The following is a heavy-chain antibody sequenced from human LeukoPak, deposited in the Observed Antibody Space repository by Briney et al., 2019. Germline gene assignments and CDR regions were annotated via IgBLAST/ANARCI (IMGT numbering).Heavy chain of an antibody. CDR1: GGSISSYY. D-gene: IGHD5-24*01. J-gene: IGHJ4*02. V-gene: IGHV4-59*01. CDR3: ARDRGDGYYSFDY. CDR2: IYYSGST. Sequence: SETLSLTCTVSGGSISSYYWSWIRQPPGKGLEWIGYIYYSGSTNYNPSLKSRVTISVDTSKSQFSLKLSSVTAADTAVYYCARDRGDGYYSFDYWGQGTLVTVSS.